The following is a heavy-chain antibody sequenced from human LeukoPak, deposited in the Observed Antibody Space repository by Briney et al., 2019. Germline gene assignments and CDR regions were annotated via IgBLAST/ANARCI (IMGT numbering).Heavy chain of an antibody. J-gene: IGHJ5*02. V-gene: IGHV3-23*01. D-gene: IGHD2-21*01. CDR3: AKKTCSGGACYSALWFDP. Sequence: QPGGSLRLSCAAAGFTFSTYTMSWVRQAPGKGLQWVSAISDSGAYTYYADSVKGRFTISRDNSKNTLYLQMKSLRADDTAVYYCAKKTCSGGACYSALWFDPWGQGTLVTVSS. CDR2: ISDSGAYT. CDR1: GFTFSTYT.